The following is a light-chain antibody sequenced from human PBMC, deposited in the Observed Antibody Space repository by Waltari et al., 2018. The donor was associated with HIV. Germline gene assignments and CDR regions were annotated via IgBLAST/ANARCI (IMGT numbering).Light chain of an antibody. V-gene: IGLV3-21*02. Sequence: SYELTQPPSVSVAPGQTATVTCGGANIASYSVHWYQQKPGQAPALVVYGDSERPPGIPERCAGSNSDNTATLTISRVAAGDEAAYYCQVWDTFSDRYVFGAGTEVTVL. CDR1: NIASYS. J-gene: IGLJ1*01. CDR2: GDS. CDR3: QVWDTFSDRYV.